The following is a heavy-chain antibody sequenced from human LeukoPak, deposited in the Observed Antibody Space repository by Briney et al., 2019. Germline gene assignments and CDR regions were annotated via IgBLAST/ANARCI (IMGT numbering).Heavy chain of an antibody. V-gene: IGHV4-34*01. J-gene: IGHJ6*02. CDR2: INHSGST. D-gene: IGHD3-9*01. CDR3: ARGTVLRYFDWLLYPEGMDV. Sequence: SETLSLTCAVYGGSFSGYYWSWIRQPPGKGLEWIGEINHSGSTNYNPSLKSRVTISVDTSKNQFSLKLSSVTAADTAVYYCARGTVLRYFDWLLYPEGMDVWGQGTTVTVSS. CDR1: GGSFSGYY.